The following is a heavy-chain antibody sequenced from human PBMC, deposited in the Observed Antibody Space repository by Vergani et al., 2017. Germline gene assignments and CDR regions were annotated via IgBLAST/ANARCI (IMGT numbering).Heavy chain of an antibody. V-gene: IGHV4-61*01. J-gene: IGHJ4*02. CDR1: GGSVSSGSYY. CDR3: ARGGEVAARPEY. D-gene: IGHD6-6*01. CDR2: IYYSGST. Sequence: QVQLQESGPGLVKPSETLSLTCTVSGGSVSSGSYYWSWIRQPPGKGLEWIGYIYYSGSTNYNPSLKSRVTISVATSKNQFSLKLSSGTAADTAVYYWARGGEVAARPEYWGQGTLVTVSS.